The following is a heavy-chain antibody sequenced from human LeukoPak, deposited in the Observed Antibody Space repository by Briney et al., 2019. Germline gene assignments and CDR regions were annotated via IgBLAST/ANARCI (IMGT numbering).Heavy chain of an antibody. Sequence: SETLSLTCTVSGGSISNDDWSWIRQPAGKGLEWIGQIHTSGNTNYNPPLKSRVSMSIDTPGNQVSLTIRSVTAADTAIYYCARRDIRSGWSFDYWGQGIVVTVSS. CDR1: GGSISNDD. V-gene: IGHV4-4*07. CDR3: ARRDIRSGWSFDY. D-gene: IGHD6-19*01. CDR2: IHTSGNT. J-gene: IGHJ4*02.